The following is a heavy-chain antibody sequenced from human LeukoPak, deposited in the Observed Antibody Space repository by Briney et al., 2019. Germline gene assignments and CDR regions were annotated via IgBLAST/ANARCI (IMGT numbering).Heavy chain of an antibody. CDR1: GGSISSYH. V-gene: IGHV4-59*08. CDR3: ARGDCSGGSCYSFWGTRPVGYFDY. Sequence: PSETLSLTCTVSGGSISSYHWSWIRQPPGKGLEWIGYIYYSGSTNYNPSLKSRVTISVDTSKNQFSLKLSSVTAADTAVYYCARGDCSGGSCYSFWGTRPVGYFDYWGQGTLVTVSS. D-gene: IGHD2-15*01. CDR2: IYYSGST. J-gene: IGHJ4*02.